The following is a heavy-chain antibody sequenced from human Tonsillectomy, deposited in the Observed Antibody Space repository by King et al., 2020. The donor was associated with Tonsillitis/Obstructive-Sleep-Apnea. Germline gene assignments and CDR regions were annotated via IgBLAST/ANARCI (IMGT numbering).Heavy chain of an antibody. CDR3: ARGPPDSSGYYYVF. CDR2: IKQDGSEQ. D-gene: IGHD3-22*01. CDR1: GFIFSSYW. V-gene: IGHV3-7*03. Sequence: PLLASGGGLVPPGGSLRLSCAASGFIFSSYWMSWVRQAPGKGLEWVANIKQDGSEQYYVDSVKGRCTISRDNAKNSLYLQMNSLRAEDTAVYYCARGPPDSSGYYYVFWGQGDLVTVSS. J-gene: IGHJ4*02.